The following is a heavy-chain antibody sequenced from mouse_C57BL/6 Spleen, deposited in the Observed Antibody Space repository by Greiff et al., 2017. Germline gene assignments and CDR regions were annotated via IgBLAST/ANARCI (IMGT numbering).Heavy chain of an antibody. CDR1: GYTFTDYY. Sequence: EVQLQQSGPELVKPGASVKISCKASGYTFTDYYMNWVKQSHGKSLEWIGDINPNNGGTSYNQKFKGKATLTVDKSSSTAYMELRSLTSEDSAVYYCARWGGGSSFDVWGTGTTVTVSS. CDR3: ARWGGGSSFDV. V-gene: IGHV1-26*01. J-gene: IGHJ1*03. D-gene: IGHD1-1*01. CDR2: INPNNGGT.